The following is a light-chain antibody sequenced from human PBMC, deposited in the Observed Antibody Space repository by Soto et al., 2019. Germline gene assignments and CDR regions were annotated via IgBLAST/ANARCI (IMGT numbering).Light chain of an antibody. Sequence: ETVLTQSPGTLSLSPGERATLSCRASQSVTNSYLAWFQQKPGQAPRLLIFGAFSRATVIPDRFSGSGSGTDFPLTISRLEPDDVAVYYYQQYATSPWTFGQGTKVDVK. CDR3: QQYATSPWT. CDR1: QSVTNSY. CDR2: GAF. V-gene: IGKV3-20*01. J-gene: IGKJ1*01.